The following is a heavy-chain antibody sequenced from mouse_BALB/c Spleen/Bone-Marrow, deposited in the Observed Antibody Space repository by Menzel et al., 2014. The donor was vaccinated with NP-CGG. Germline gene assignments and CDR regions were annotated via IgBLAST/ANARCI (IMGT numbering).Heavy chain of an antibody. D-gene: IGHD1-1*01. V-gene: IGHV14-1*02. J-gene: IGHJ4*01. CDR1: GFNIKDYY. Sequence: VQLQQSGAELVRPGALVKLSCKASGFNIKDYYMHWVKQRPEQGLEWIGWIDPENGNTIYDPEFQGKASITADTSSNTAHRQLSSLSSEATALFCSVRSNYFHSILYAMDSSGQGNSVT. CDR3: VRSNYFHSILYAMDS. CDR2: IDPENGNT.